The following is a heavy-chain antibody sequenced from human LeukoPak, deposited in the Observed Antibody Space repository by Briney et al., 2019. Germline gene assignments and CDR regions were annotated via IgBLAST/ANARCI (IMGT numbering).Heavy chain of an antibody. CDR2: ISSSSSYI. V-gene: IGHV3-21*01. Sequence: GGSLRLSCAASGFTFSSYSMNWVRQAPGKGLEWVSSISSSSSYIYYADSVKGRFTISRDNAKNSLYLQMNSLRAEDTAVYYCARGRDIVATRGRTHDYWGQGTLFTVSS. J-gene: IGHJ4*02. D-gene: IGHD5-12*01. CDR1: GFTFSSYS. CDR3: ARGRDIVATRGRTHDY.